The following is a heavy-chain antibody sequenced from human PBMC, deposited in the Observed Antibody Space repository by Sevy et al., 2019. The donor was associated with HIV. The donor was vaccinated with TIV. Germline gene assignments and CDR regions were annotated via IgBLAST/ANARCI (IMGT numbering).Heavy chain of an antibody. CDR2: ISGSGDAI. D-gene: IGHD4-17*01. J-gene: IGHJ6*02. CDR1: GFALSDYY. Sequence: GGSLRLSCAGSGFALSDYYMSWIRQAPGKGLQWISYISGSGDAIYYADSVKGRFTISRDKAKNSVYLQMNSLRAEDTAVYYSARDHVKDGDLGDYYYFAMDVWGQGTTVTVSS. V-gene: IGHV3-11*01. CDR3: ARDHVKDGDLGDYYYFAMDV.